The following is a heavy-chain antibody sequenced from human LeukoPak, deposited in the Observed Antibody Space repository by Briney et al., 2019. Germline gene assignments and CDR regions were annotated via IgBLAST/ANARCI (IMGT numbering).Heavy chain of an antibody. CDR1: GYTFTGYY. D-gene: IGHD6-13*01. V-gene: IGHV1-2*02. CDR3: ARDPAAAGYVWFDP. Sequence: ASVKVSCKASGYTFTGYYMHWVRQAPGQELEWMGWINPNSGGTNYAQKFQGRVTMTRDTSISTAYMELSRLRSDDTAVYYCARDPAAAGYVWFDPWGQGTLVTVSS. CDR2: INPNSGGT. J-gene: IGHJ5*02.